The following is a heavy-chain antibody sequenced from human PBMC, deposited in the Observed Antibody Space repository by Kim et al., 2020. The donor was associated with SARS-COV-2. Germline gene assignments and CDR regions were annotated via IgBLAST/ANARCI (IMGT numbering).Heavy chain of an antibody. D-gene: IGHD1-1*01. CDR1: GFTFSSYA. CDR3: AKSKYWNDEHNWFDP. V-gene: IGHV3-23*01. CDR2: ISGSGGST. J-gene: IGHJ5*02. Sequence: GGSLRLSCAASGFTFSSYAMSWVRQAPGKGLEWVSAISGSGGSTYYADSVKGRFTISRDNSKNTLYLQMNSLRAEDTAVYYCAKSKYWNDEHNWFDPWGQGTLVTVSS.